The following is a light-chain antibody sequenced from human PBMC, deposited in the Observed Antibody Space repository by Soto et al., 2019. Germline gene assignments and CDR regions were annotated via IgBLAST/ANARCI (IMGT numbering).Light chain of an antibody. CDR3: QQYYRSPYT. Sequence: DIPMTQSPSSLSASIGDRVTITCRASQSVTSNLNWYQQKFGETPKLLMYAASNLQGGVPSRFSGSGSGTDFTLTISSLQPDDFATYYCQQYYRSPYTFGQGTKLEV. CDR1: QSVTSN. J-gene: IGKJ2*01. CDR2: AAS. V-gene: IGKV1-39*01.